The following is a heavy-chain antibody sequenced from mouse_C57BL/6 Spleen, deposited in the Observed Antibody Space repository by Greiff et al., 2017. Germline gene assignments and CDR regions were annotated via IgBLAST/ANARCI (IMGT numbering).Heavy chain of an antibody. CDR2: SYPGDGDT. V-gene: IGHV1-82*01. D-gene: IGHD1-1*01. J-gene: IGHJ2*01. CDR3: ARGILYYGSSWYYFDY. Sequence: QVQLQQSGPELVKPGASVKISCKASGYAFSSSWMNWVKQRPGKGLEWIGRSYPGDGDTNYNGKFKGKATLTADKSSSTAYMQLSSLTSEDSAVYFCARGILYYGSSWYYFDYWGQGTTLTVSS. CDR1: GYAFSSSW.